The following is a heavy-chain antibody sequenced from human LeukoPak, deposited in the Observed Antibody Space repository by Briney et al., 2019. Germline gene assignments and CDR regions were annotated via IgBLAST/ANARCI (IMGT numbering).Heavy chain of an antibody. CDR2: IYYSGST. CDR3: ARRGGGGSFVNWFDP. V-gene: IGHV4-59*08. D-gene: IGHD2-15*01. CDR1: GVSISSYY. Sequence: SETLSLTCSVSGVSISSYYGSCIRQPPGKGLEWIGHIYYSGSTNYNPSLKSRVTISVDTSKNQFSLKLSSVTAADTAVYYCARRGGGGSFVNWFDPRGQGTLVTVSS. J-gene: IGHJ5*02.